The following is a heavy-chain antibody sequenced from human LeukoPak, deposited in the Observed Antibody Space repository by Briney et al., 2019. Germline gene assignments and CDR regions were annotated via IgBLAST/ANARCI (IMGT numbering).Heavy chain of an antibody. CDR2: ISSSSSYI. Sequence: PGGSLRLSCATSGFTFSSYSMNWVRQAPGKGLEWVSSISSSSSYIYYADSVKGRFTISRDNAKNSLYLQMNSLRAEDTAVYYCARFSSSSINYWGQGTLVTVSS. D-gene: IGHD6-13*01. CDR1: GFTFSSYS. J-gene: IGHJ4*02. CDR3: ARFSSSSINY. V-gene: IGHV3-21*01.